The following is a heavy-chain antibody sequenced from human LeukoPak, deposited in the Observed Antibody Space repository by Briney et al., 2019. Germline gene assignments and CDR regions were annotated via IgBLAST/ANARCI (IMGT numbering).Heavy chain of an antibody. CDR3: AELGITMIGGV. V-gene: IGHV3-48*03. D-gene: IGHD3-10*02. CDR1: GFTFSSYE. J-gene: IGHJ6*04. Sequence: GGSLRLSCAASGFTFSSYEMNWVRQAPGKGLEWVSYISSSGSTIYYADSVKGRFTISRDNAKNSLYLQMNSLRAEDTAIYYCAELGITMIGGVWGKGTTVTVSS. CDR2: ISSSGSTI.